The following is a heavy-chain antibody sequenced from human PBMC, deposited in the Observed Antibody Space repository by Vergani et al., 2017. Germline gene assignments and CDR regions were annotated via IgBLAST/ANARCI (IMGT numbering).Heavy chain of an antibody. Sequence: EVHLLESGGGLRQPGGSLKLSCAASGFTFSTYAMSWVRQVPGKGLEWVATIDNSGRSIYYTDSVKGRFTISRDNSKSTLFLQMNNLRHEDTALYFCVKDNDYDADGPFDLWGRGTLVTVSS. D-gene: IGHD3-16*01. CDR2: IDNSGRSI. V-gene: IGHV3-23*01. J-gene: IGHJ2*01. CDR3: VKDNDYDADGPFDL. CDR1: GFTFSTYA.